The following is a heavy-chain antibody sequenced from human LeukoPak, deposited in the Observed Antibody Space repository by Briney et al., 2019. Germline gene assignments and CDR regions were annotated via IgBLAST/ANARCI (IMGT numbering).Heavy chain of an antibody. V-gene: IGHV3-23*01. D-gene: IGHD1-26*01. CDR3: TREVSGSSYFDY. CDR2: ISGSGAGT. CDR1: GFTFDSYA. J-gene: IGHJ4*02. Sequence: GGSLRLSCAASGFTFDSYAMSWVRQAPGQGLEWVSAISGSGAGTFYADTVEGRFTISRDNAKNTLYLQMNSLRADDTAVYYCTREVSGSSYFDYWGQGTLVAVSS.